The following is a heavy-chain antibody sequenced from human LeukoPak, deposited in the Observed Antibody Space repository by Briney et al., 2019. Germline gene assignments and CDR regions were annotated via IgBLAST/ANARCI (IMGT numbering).Heavy chain of an antibody. V-gene: IGHV4-59*01. CDR2: IYYSGST. Sequence: SETLSLTCTVSGGSISSYYWSWIRQPPGKGLKWIGYIYYSGSTNYNPSLKSRVTISVDTSKNQFSLKLSSVTAADTAVYYCARVSYSSSPYDAFDIWGQGTMVTVSS. D-gene: IGHD6-13*01. CDR1: GGSISSYY. J-gene: IGHJ3*02. CDR3: ARVSYSSSPYDAFDI.